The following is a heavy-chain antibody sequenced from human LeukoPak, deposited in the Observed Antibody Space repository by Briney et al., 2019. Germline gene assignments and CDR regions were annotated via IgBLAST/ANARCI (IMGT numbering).Heavy chain of an antibody. CDR3: ARDPTTVTKGLDI. D-gene: IGHD4-17*01. CDR2: ISYIVST. Sequence: SETLSLTCTVSGGSLSSHYWSWIRQPPGKGLEWIGYISYIVSTNYNPSLKSRVTISVDTSKNQFSLKLTSVTAADAAVYFCARDPTTVTKGLDIWGQGTMVTVSS. CDR1: GGSLSSHY. J-gene: IGHJ3*02. V-gene: IGHV4-59*11.